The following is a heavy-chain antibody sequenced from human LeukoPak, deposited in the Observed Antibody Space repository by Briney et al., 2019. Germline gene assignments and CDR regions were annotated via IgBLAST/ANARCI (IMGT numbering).Heavy chain of an antibody. J-gene: IGHJ6*03. CDR2: IGSSGSTI. CDR3: ARDYYYMDV. CDR1: GFIFDDYG. Sequence: GGSLRLSCAASGFIFDDYGMTWVRQAPGKGLEWVSYIGSSGSTIYYADSVKGRFTISRDNSNNTLYLQMNSLRAEDTALYYCARDYYYMDVWGKGTTVTVSS. V-gene: IGHV3-48*01.